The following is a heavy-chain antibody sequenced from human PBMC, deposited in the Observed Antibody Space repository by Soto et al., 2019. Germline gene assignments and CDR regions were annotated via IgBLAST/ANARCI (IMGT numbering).Heavy chain of an antibody. J-gene: IGHJ6*02. CDR1: GYSFTSYW. CDR3: AREPYCSGGSCYPYYYYYGMDV. CDR2: IDPSDSYT. V-gene: IGHV5-10-1*01. Sequence: PGESLKISCKGSGYSFTSYWISWVRQMPGKGLEWMGRIDPSDSYTNYSPSFQGHVTISADKSISTAYLQWSSLKASDTATYYCAREPYCSGGSCYPYYYYYGMDVWGQGTTVTVS. D-gene: IGHD2-15*01.